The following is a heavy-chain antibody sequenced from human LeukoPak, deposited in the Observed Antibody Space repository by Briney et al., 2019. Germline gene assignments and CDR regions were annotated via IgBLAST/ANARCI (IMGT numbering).Heavy chain of an antibody. CDR3: AKRKVTADFDY. CDR2: ISGSGGIT. J-gene: IGHJ4*02. V-gene: IGHV3-23*01. Sequence: GGSLRLSCAASGFTFSSYAMSWVRQAPGKGLEWVSAISGSGGITYYADSVKGRFTISRDTSKSTLYLQMNSLRADDTAVYYCAKRKVTADFDYWGQGTLVTLSS. CDR1: GFTFSSYA. D-gene: IGHD2-21*02.